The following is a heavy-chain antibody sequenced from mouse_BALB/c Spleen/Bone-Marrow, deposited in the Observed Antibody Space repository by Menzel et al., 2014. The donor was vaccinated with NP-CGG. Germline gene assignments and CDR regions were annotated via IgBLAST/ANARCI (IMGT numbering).Heavy chain of an antibody. CDR2: ILPGSVSS. CDR3: ARRYGKGWYFDV. V-gene: IGHV1-9*01. CDR1: GYTFSGYW. D-gene: IGHD2-1*01. J-gene: IGHJ1*01. Sequence: VQLQQSGAELMKPGASVKISCKATGYTFSGYWIEWVKQRPGHGLEWIGEILPGSVSSKYNEKFKGKVTFIADTSSNTASMQLSSLTSEDSAVYYCARRYGKGWYFDVWGAGTTVTVSS.